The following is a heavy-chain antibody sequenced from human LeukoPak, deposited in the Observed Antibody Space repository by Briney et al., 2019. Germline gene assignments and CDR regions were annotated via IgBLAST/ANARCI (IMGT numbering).Heavy chain of an antibody. CDR1: GYTFTGYY. D-gene: IGHD3-22*01. J-gene: IGHJ4*02. Sequence: ASVKVSCKASGYTFTGYYMHWVRQAPGQGLEWMGWINPNSGGTNYAQKFQGRVTMTRDTSISTAYMELSRLRSDDTAVYYCARSSRFYYDSSGYYSLDFYYFDYWGQGTLVTVSS. CDR2: INPNSGGT. CDR3: ARSSRFYYDSSGYYSLDFYYFDY. V-gene: IGHV1-2*02.